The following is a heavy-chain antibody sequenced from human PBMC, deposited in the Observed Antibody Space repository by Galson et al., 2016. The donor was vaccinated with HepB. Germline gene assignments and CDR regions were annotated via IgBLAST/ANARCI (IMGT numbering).Heavy chain of an antibody. CDR3: ARDPGISIFGVVIMGSWYFGH. D-gene: IGHD3-3*01. CDR2: INHIGST. J-gene: IGHJ2*01. V-gene: IGHV4-34*01. CDR1: GGSFSDYY. Sequence: ETLSLTCDVYGGSFSDYYWSWIRQPPGKGLEWIGKINHIGSTNYNPSLKSRVTISIDTSKNQFSLNLSSVTAADTAVYYCARDPGISIFGVVIMGSWYFGHCGRGPQGTVSS.